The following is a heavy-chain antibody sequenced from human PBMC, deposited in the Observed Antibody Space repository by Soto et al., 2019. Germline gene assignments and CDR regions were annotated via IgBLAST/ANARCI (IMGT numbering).Heavy chain of an antibody. D-gene: IGHD2-2*01. Sequence: SETLSLTCSVSGYSISSGFYWDWIRQPPGKGLEWIGSIYYRGNTYYNPSHNGRITISVDTSKNQFSLKLRSVTAADTAVYYCARTYCSSASCYGLYYFGMDVWGQGTTVTVSS. J-gene: IGHJ6*02. CDR2: IYYRGNT. V-gene: IGHV4-38-2*02. CDR3: ARTYCSSASCYGLYYFGMDV. CDR1: GYSISSGFY.